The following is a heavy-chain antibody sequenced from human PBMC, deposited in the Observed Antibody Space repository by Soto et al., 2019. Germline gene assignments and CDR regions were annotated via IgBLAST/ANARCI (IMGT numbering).Heavy chain of an antibody. V-gene: IGHV3-74*01. D-gene: IGHD2-21*01. CDR2: INSDGSTT. Sequence: EVQLVESGGGLVQPGGSLRLSCAASGFTFSSYWMHWVRQAPGKGLVWVSRINSDGSTTSYADSVKGRFTISRDNAKNTLYLQMNSLRAEDTAVYYCTRVGTGAYHFDYWGQVTLVTVSS. J-gene: IGHJ4*02. CDR3: TRVGTGAYHFDY. CDR1: GFTFSSYW.